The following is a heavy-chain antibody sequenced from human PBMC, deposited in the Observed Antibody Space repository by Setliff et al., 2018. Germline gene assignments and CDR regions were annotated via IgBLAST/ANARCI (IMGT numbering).Heavy chain of an antibody. CDR3: AKKKRHRSTWPKGGAFDI. CDR1: GFSFSNYA. CDR2: TQFDGNDR. V-gene: IGHV3-30*02. J-gene: IGHJ3*02. D-gene: IGHD1-1*01. Sequence: GGSLRLSCAASGFSFSNYAMHWVRQAPGRGLGWVAFTQFDGNDRYFADCVKGRFTISRDNSKYTLYRKMNSRGVEDSGRYYWAKKKRHRSTWPKGGAFDIWGQGTMVTVSS.